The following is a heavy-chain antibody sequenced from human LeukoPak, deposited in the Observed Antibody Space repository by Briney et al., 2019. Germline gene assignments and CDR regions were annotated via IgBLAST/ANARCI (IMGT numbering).Heavy chain of an antibody. V-gene: IGHV1-18*01. CDR3: ARAEPYYYDSSGYYSPRAWFDP. CDR1: GYTFTSYG. D-gene: IGHD3-22*01. CDR2: ISTYNGNT. Sequence: ASVKVSCKASGYTFTSYGISWVRQAPGQGLEWMGWISTYNGNTNYAQKLQGRVTLTTDTSTNTAYMELRSLRSDDTAVYYCARAEPYYYDSSGYYSPRAWFDPWGQGTLVTVSS. J-gene: IGHJ5*02.